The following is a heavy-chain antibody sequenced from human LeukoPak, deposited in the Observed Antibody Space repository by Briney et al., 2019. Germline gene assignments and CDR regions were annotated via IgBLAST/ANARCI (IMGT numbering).Heavy chain of an antibody. D-gene: IGHD1-1*01. Sequence: GGSLRLSHAASGFTFSGYAMTWVRQAPGKGLEWVSTVSTSGGGTCYAASVKGRFTIDTYNTKSTLYQHMKNLRTEDTAVYYCAKRYNSEYLAPEQNWGQGTLVTVSS. CDR1: GFTFSGYA. J-gene: IGHJ4*02. CDR2: VSTSGGGT. CDR3: AKRYNSEYLAPEQN. V-gene: IGHV3-23*01.